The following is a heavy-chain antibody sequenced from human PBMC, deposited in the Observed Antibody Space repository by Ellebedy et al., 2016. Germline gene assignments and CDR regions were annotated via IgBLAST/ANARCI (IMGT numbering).Heavy chain of an antibody. CDR3: ARGWGGYGGYDTSDFDY. CDR1: GYTVTGYY. CDR2: VAPNNGAT. V-gene: IGHV1-2*02. Sequence: ASVKVSXXASGYTVTGYYLHWVRQAPGQGLEWMGWVAPNNGATRYAQKFQGRVTMTRDTSLTTVYMEMSRLRSDDTAVYYCARGWGGYGGYDTSDFDYWGQGTLVTVSS. D-gene: IGHD5-12*01. J-gene: IGHJ4*02.